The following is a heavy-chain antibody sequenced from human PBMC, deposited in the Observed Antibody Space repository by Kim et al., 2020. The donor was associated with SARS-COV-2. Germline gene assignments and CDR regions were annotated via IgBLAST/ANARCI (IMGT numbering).Heavy chain of an antibody. V-gene: IGHV3-33*01. Sequence: GGSLRLSCAASGFTFSSYGMHWVRQAPGKGLEWVAVIWYDGSNKYYADSVKGRFTISRDNSKNTLYLQMNSLRAEDTAVYYCAREHVDTAMGGHDAFDIWGQGTMVTVSS. D-gene: IGHD5-18*01. CDR2: IWYDGSNK. CDR3: AREHVDTAMGGHDAFDI. J-gene: IGHJ3*02. CDR1: GFTFSSYG.